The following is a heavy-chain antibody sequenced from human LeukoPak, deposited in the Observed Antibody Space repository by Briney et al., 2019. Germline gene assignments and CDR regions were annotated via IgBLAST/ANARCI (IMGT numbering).Heavy chain of an antibody. D-gene: IGHD5-12*01. J-gene: IGHJ4*02. Sequence: GGSLRLSCAASGFTFSSYSMNWVRQAPGKGLEWVSSISSSSSYIYYADSVKGRFTISRDNAEDSLYLQMNSLRAEDTAVYYCARHNTLGYSGYDYLRPGSSFDYWGQGTLVTVSS. V-gene: IGHV3-21*01. CDR1: GFTFSSYS. CDR2: ISSSSSYI. CDR3: ARHNTLGYSGYDYLRPGSSFDY.